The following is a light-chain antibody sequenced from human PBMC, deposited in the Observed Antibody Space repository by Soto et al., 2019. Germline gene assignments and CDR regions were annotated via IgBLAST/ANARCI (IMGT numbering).Light chain of an antibody. J-gene: IGLJ3*02. CDR2: DVS. Sequence: ALTQPASVSGSPGQSITISCTGTSSDVGGYNYVSWYQQHPGKAPKLMIYDVSNRPSGVSNRFSGSKSGNTASLTISGLQAEDEADYYCSSYTSSSTRRVFGGGTKLTVL. V-gene: IGLV2-14*01. CDR1: SSDVGGYNY. CDR3: SSYTSSSTRRV.